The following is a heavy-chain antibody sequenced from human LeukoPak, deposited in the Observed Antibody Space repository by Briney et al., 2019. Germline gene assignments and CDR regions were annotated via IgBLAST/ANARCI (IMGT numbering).Heavy chain of an antibody. CDR1: GGSISSGSYY. J-gene: IGHJ6*03. CDR3: ARYVDFYYYMDV. Sequence: KPSETLSLTCTVSGGSISSGSYYWSWIRQPAGKGLEWIGRIYTSGSTNYNPSLKSRVTISVDTSKNQFSLKLSSVTAADTAVYYCARYVDFYYYMDVWGKGTTVTVSS. D-gene: IGHD5-12*01. V-gene: IGHV4-61*02. CDR2: IYTSGST.